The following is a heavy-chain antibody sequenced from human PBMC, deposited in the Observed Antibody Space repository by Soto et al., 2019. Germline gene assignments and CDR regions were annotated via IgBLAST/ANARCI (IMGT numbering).Heavy chain of an antibody. CDR2: IYYSGST. CDR3: AGQSNRYFDY. Sequence: PSETLSLTCTVSGGSISSSSYYWGWIRQPPGKGLEWIGSIYYSGSTYYNPSLKSRVTISVDTSKNQFSLKLSSVTAADTAVYYCAGQSNRYFDYWGQGTLVTVSS. J-gene: IGHJ4*02. V-gene: IGHV4-39*01. CDR1: GGSISSSSYY.